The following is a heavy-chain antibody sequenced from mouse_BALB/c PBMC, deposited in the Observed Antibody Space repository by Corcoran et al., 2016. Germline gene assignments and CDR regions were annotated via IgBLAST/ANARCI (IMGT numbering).Heavy chain of an antibody. CDR1: GYTFTDYN. Sequence: EVLLQQSGTELVKRGASEKITCKASGYTFTDYNMDWVKQSHGKSIEWIGDINPRSRGTIYNQTFKGRATLTVDESSSTAYMELRSLTSEDTAVYYCARWGITTFDYWGQGTTVTVSS. J-gene: IGHJ2*01. V-gene: IGHV1-18*01. D-gene: IGHD1-1*01. CDR2: INPRSRGT. CDR3: ARWGITTFDY.